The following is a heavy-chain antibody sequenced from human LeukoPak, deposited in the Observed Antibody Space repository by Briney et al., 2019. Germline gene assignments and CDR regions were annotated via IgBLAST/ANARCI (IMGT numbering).Heavy chain of an antibody. CDR2: ISGRGASK. D-gene: IGHD3-10*01. CDR3: AKQLGLLWFGELFLGFDY. CDR1: GLTFNNYA. Sequence: PGGSLRLSCAVSGLTFNNYAMSWVRQAPGKGLEWVSGISGRGASKYYADSVKGRFTISRDNSKNTLYLQMNSLRAEDTAVYYCAKQLGLLWFGELFLGFDYWGQGTLVTVSS. V-gene: IGHV3-23*01. J-gene: IGHJ4*02.